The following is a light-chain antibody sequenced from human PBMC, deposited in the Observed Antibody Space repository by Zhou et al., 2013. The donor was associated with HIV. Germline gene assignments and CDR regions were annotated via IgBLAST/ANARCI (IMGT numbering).Light chain of an antibody. CDR3: MQALQDPT. CDR2: LGS. Sequence: DVVMTQSPLSLSVSPGEPASISCRSSQSLLHTTGYNYLDWYLQKPGQSPQLLIYLGSNRASGVPDRFSGSGSGTDFTLKISRVEAEDVGVYYCMQALQDPTFGQGTKVEIK. CDR1: QSLLHTTGYNY. V-gene: IGKV2-28*01. J-gene: IGKJ1*01.